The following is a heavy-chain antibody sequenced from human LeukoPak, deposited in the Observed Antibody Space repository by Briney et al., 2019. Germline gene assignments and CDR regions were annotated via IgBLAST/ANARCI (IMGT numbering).Heavy chain of an antibody. J-gene: IGHJ6*03. V-gene: IGHV3-23*01. CDR1: GFTFSSYG. CDR2: VRDNAGIT. CDR3: AKDKDYYMDV. Sequence: PGGSLRLSCAASGFTFSSYGMNWVRQAPGKGLEWVSHVRDNAGITFYADSVKGRFTISRDNSKNTVYLQMNSLRAEDTAVYYCAKDKDYYMDVWGKGTTVTVSS.